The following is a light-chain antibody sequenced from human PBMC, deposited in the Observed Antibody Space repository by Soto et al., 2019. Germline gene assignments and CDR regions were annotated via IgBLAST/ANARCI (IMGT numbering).Light chain of an antibody. CDR1: QNINNW. J-gene: IGKJ2*01. Sequence: DIQMTQSPSALSASVGDRVTITCRASQNINNWLAWYQQKPGQAPKLLIYDASSLEGGVPSRFSGSGSGTEFTLAISGLQPDDFATYYCQQYNAYPHTFGQGTKLEIK. V-gene: IGKV1-5*01. CDR3: QQYNAYPHT. CDR2: DAS.